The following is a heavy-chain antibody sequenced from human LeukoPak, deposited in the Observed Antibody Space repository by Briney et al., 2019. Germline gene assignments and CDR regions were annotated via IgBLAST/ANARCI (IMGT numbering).Heavy chain of an antibody. V-gene: IGHV3-74*01. CDR1: GLTFSSHW. CDR2: ITNDGSST. D-gene: IGHD4-17*01. J-gene: IGHJ4*02. CDR3: ARVGNDYGDYNVY. Sequence: GGSLRLSCAASGLTFSSHWMHWVRQAPGKGLVWVSRITNDGSSTTYADSVKGRFTISRDNAKNMLYLQVDSLRAEDTAVYYCARVGNDYGDYNVYWGQGTLVTVSS.